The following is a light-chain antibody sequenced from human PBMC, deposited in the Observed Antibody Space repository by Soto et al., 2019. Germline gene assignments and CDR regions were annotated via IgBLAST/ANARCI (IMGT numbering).Light chain of an antibody. V-gene: IGKV1-39*01. CDR1: QSISSY. Sequence: DIQMTQSPSSLSASVGDRVTITCRASQSISSYLNWYQQKPGKAPRLLIYAASTLHGGVPSRFSGSGSGTDFTLTISSLQPEDFATYYCRQSYSTLITFGQGTRL. J-gene: IGKJ5*01. CDR3: RQSYSTLIT. CDR2: AAS.